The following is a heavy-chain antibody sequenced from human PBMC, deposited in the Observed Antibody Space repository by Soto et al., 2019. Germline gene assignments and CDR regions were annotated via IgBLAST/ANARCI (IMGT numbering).Heavy chain of an antibody. CDR3: AKETSAYEIDY. CDR1: GFIFSGYA. V-gene: IGHV3-30-3*01. CDR2: ISYDGNTK. D-gene: IGHD5-12*01. J-gene: IGHJ4*02. Sequence: QVQLVESGGGVVQPGRSLRLSCAASGFIFSGYAMHWVRQAPGKGLEWVAVISYDGNTKYYADSVKGRFTVSRDNSKNTLYVQMNNLSAEDTAMYYCAKETSAYEIDYWGQGTLVTDSS.